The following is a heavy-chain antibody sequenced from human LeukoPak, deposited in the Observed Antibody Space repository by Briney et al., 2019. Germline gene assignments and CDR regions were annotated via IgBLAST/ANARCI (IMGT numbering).Heavy chain of an antibody. J-gene: IGHJ6*03. V-gene: IGHV3-23*01. CDR3: AKAPATGEGYYFYYMDV. CDR2: VNGRGATT. D-gene: IGHD7-27*01. Sequence: GGSLRLSCAASGFASGFTFSDYAVSWVRQAPGKGPEWVASVNGRGATTYYADSVRGRFTISRDNSKNTLYLQMISLGADDTSIYFCAKAPATGEGYYFYYMDVWGKGTTVTVSS. CDR1: GFTFSDYA.